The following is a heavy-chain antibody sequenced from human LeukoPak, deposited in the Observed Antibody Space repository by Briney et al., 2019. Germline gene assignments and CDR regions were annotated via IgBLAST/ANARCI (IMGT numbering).Heavy chain of an antibody. CDR2: ISTSSKYI. Sequence: GGSLRLSCVASGFSFTSYNMNWVRQAPRKGLEWVSSISTSSKYIYYADSVKGRFTISRDNAKTSLYLQMNSLTAEDTAVYYCARGTFARGFDYWGQGTLVTVSS. CDR3: ARGTFARGFDY. CDR1: GFSFTSYN. V-gene: IGHV3-21*01. J-gene: IGHJ4*02.